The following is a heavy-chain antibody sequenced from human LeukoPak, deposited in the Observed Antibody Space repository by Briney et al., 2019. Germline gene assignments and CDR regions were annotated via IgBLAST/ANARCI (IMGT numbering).Heavy chain of an antibody. Sequence: GASVKVSCKASGYTFTGYHMHWVRQAPGPGLGWMGWIYPDSGGSNYAQKFQGRVTMTRDTSISTAHMELSRLRSDDTAVYYCARGGSGVYYYGSGIPDYWGQGTLVTVSS. CDR2: IYPDSGGS. CDR3: ARGGSGVYYYGSGIPDY. J-gene: IGHJ4*02. D-gene: IGHD3-10*01. V-gene: IGHV1-2*02. CDR1: GYTFTGYH.